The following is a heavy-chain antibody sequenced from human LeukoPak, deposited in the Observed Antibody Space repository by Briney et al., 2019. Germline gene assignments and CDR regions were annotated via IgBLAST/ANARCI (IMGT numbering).Heavy chain of an antibody. Sequence: ASVKVSCKASGYTFTGYYMHWVRQAPGQGLEWMGWINPNSGGTNYAQKFQGRVTMTRDTSISTAYMELSRLRSDDTAVYYCARATGFGEEEYFDYWGQGTLVTVSS. J-gene: IGHJ4*02. CDR3: ARATGFGEEEYFDY. D-gene: IGHD3-10*01. CDR2: INPNSGGT. CDR1: GYTFTGYY. V-gene: IGHV1-2*02.